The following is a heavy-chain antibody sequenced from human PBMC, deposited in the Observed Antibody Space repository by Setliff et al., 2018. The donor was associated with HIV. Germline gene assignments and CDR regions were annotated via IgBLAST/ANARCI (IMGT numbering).Heavy chain of an antibody. CDR1: GYTFTGYY. J-gene: IGHJ6*03. Sequence: ASVKVSCKASGYTFTGYYIHWVRRAPGQGLAWMGRINPSSGGTNYAPKFQGRVTMTRDKSISTAYMELSRLRSDDTAVYYCATWGGSPDGYFYYYMDVWGKGTTVTVSS. CDR3: ATWGGSPDGYFYYYMDV. CDR2: INPSSGGT. D-gene: IGHD1-26*01. V-gene: IGHV1-2*06.